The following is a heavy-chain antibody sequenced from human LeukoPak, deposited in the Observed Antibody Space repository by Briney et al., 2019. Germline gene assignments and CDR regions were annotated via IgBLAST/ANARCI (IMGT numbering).Heavy chain of an antibody. Sequence: PSETLSLTCAVYGGSFSGYYWSWIRQPPGKGLEWIGEINHSGSTNYNPSLKSRVTMSVDTSKNQFSLKLSSVTAADTAVYYCAGGLTQNMNPFDYWGQGTLVTVSS. V-gene: IGHV4-34*01. CDR3: AGGLTQNMNPFDY. D-gene: IGHD1-14*01. CDR1: GGSFSGYY. J-gene: IGHJ4*02. CDR2: INHSGST.